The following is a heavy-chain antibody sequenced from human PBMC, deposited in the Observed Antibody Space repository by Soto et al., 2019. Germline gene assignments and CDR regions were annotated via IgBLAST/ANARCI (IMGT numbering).Heavy chain of an antibody. Sequence: QVQLVQSGAEVKKPGSSVKVSCTASGGTFSSYAISWVRQAPGQGLEWMGGIIPLFGTANYAQKFQGRVTITADESTSTAYMELSSLRSEDTAVYYCARVLVVAVAAQAESDWGQGTLVTVSS. CDR3: ARVLVVAVAAQAESD. J-gene: IGHJ4*02. CDR2: IIPLFGTA. D-gene: IGHD2-15*01. V-gene: IGHV1-69*01. CDR1: GGTFSSYA.